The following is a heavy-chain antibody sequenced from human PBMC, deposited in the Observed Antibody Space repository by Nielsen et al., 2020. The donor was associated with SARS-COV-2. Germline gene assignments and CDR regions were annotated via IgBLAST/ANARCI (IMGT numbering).Heavy chain of an antibody. Sequence: GESLKISCAASRFTFSRYWMHWVRQAPGKGLVWVSRSSSDGSSTFYADSAKGRFIISRDNAENTLFLQMHSLRVEDTGVYYCARDEKSGANDFWSGYYISWFDPWGQGTLVTVSS. CDR2: SSSDGSST. J-gene: IGHJ5*02. V-gene: IGHV3-74*01. CDR1: RFTFSRYW. D-gene: IGHD3-3*01. CDR3: ARDEKSGANDFWSGYYISWFDP.